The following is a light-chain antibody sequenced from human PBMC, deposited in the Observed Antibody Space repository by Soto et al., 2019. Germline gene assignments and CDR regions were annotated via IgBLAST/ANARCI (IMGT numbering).Light chain of an antibody. V-gene: IGKV1-39*01. J-gene: IGKJ4*01. Sequence: DIQMTQSPATLSGSVGDRVTITCRASQSISSYLNWYQQKPGKAPKLLIYGASSLQSGVPSRFSGSGSGTDFTLSITSLQPEDFETYYCQQTSSNPLTFGGGTKVDIK. CDR2: GAS. CDR3: QQTSSNPLT. CDR1: QSISSY.